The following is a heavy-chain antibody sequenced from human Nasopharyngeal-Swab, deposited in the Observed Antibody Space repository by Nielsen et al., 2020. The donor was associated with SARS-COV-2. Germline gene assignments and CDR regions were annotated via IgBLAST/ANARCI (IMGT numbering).Heavy chain of an antibody. CDR3: ARYPSSSWSSYGMDV. Sequence: RQAPGKGLEWIGYIYYTGSTYCNPSLKSRVTISVDTSKNQFSLKLTSVTAADTAVYYCARYPSSSWSSYGMDVWGRGTTVTVSS. D-gene: IGHD6-13*01. J-gene: IGHJ6*02. V-gene: IGHV4-31*02. CDR2: IYYTGST.